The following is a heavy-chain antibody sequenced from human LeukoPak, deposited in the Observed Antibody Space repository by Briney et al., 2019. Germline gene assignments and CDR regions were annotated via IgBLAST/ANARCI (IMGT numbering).Heavy chain of an antibody. CDR2: IIPIFGTA. CDR1: GCTFSRYA. CDR3: ANVYCGGGTCYDSRGWFDP. Sequence: SVKVSCKASGCTFSRYAISWVRQAPGQGLEWMGGIIPIFGTANYVQKFQGRVTITEDKSTSTAYMELSSLRSEETAVYYWANVYCGGGTCYDSRGWFDPWGQGTLVTVSS. J-gene: IGHJ5*02. V-gene: IGHV1-69*06. D-gene: IGHD2-15*01.